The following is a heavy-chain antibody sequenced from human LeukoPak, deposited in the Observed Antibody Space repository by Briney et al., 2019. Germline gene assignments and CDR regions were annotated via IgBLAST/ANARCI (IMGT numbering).Heavy chain of an antibody. CDR1: GFTFSSYA. D-gene: IGHD6-19*01. V-gene: IGHV3-23*01. CDR3: AKWEYSSGWYFFDY. J-gene: IGHJ4*02. Sequence: GGSLRLSCAASGFTFSSYAMSWVRQAPGKGLEWVSAISGSGGSTYYANSVKGRFTISRDNSKNTLYLQMNSLRAEDTAVYYCAKWEYSSGWYFFDYCGQGTLVTVSS. CDR2: ISGSGGST.